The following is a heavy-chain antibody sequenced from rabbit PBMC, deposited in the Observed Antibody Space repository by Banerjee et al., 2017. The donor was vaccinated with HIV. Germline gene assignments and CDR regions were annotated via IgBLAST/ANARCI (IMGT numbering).Heavy chain of an antibody. CDR2: ISFGNSGSA. CDR3: ARDLAGVIGWNFGL. CDR1: GFSFSSSDY. V-gene: IGHV1S45*01. J-gene: IGHJ4*01. D-gene: IGHD4-1*01. Sequence: QEQLVESGGDLVKPGASLTLTCTASGFSFSSSDYMCWVRQAPGKGLEWIACISFGNSGSAYYASWAKGRFTISKTSSTTVTLQMTSLTAADTATYFCARDLAGVIGWNFGLWGPGTLVT.